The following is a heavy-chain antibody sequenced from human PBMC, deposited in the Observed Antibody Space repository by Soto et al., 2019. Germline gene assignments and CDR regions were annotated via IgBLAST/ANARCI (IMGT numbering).Heavy chain of an antibody. J-gene: IGHJ4*02. CDR3: ARVAMTAMVSYYFDY. V-gene: IGHV3-7*01. CDR1: GFIFTNYS. Sequence: GGSLRLSCAASGFIFTNYSMSWVRQAPGKGLEWVANINKNGGEKYYVDSVKGRFTISRDNAKNSLYLQMNSLRAEDTAVYYCARVAMTAMVSYYFDYWGQGTLVTVSS. D-gene: IGHD5-18*01. CDR2: INKNGGEK.